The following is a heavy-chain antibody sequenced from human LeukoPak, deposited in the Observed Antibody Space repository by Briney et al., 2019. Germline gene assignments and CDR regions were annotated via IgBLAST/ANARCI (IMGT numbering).Heavy chain of an antibody. V-gene: IGHV1-2*02. CDR2: IKPNSGVT. CDR1: GYTFATYF. J-gene: IGHJ4*02. CDR3: ARPTYCGSNCYFNFDY. D-gene: IGHD2-21*02. Sequence: ASVKVSCETSGYTFATYFMHWVRQAPGQGLEWMGYIKPNSGVTNYVQKFRGRVTMTWDTSISTAYIELSGLTSDDTAIYYCARPTYCGSNCYFNFDYWGQGTLVTVSS.